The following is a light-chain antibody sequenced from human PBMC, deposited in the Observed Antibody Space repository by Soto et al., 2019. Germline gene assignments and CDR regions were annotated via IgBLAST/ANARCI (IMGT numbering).Light chain of an antibody. CDR2: GAS. V-gene: IGKV3-15*01. CDR3: QQYDEWPPQLT. CDR1: QSVGVN. Sequence: EIVMTQSPATLSVSPGEGATLSCRAGQSVGVNLAWYQQMPGQAPRLLIYGASTRATGVPARFSGSGSGTEFTLTISSLQSEDFAVYYCQQYDEWPPQLTFGGGTKVEI. J-gene: IGKJ4*01.